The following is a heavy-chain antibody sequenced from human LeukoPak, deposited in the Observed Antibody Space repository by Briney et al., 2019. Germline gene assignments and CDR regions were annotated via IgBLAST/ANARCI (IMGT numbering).Heavy chain of an antibody. CDR1: GDSIGSYY. CDR2: IYYSGNT. Sequence: SETLSLTCTASGDSIGSYYWTWIRQPPGEGLEYIGYIYYSGNTNYNPSLKSRVTISVDTSKNHFSLKLRSVTAADTAVYYCARLAGGNTGPFDSWGQGTLVTVSS. CDR3: ARLAGGNTGPFDS. J-gene: IGHJ4*02. D-gene: IGHD4-23*01. V-gene: IGHV4-59*08.